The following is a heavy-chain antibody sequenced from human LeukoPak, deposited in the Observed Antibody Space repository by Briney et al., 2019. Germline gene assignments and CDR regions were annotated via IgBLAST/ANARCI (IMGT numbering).Heavy chain of an antibody. CDR2: INHSGST. Sequence: SETLSLTCAVYGGSFSGYYWSWIRQPPGKGLEWIGEINHSGSTNYNPSLKSRVTISVDTSKNQLSLKLSSVTAADTAVYYCARELGSGSYYKDYYYYYYMDVWGKGTTVTVSS. J-gene: IGHJ6*03. D-gene: IGHD3-10*01. CDR3: ARELGSGSYYKDYYYYYYMDV. CDR1: GGSFSGYY. V-gene: IGHV4-34*01.